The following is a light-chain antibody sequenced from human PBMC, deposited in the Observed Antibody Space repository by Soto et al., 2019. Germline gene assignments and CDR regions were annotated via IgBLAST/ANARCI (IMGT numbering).Light chain of an antibody. V-gene: IGKV3-11*01. Sequence: IVMTQSPATLSMSPGERATLSCRASQSLNRDLAWYQQKPGQSPRLLIDDASTRAAGIPARFNGGGSGTDFTLTISSLEPEDFAVYYCQQRSNWPPFTFGPGTKVDIK. CDR3: QQRSNWPPFT. CDR1: QSLNRD. CDR2: DAS. J-gene: IGKJ3*01.